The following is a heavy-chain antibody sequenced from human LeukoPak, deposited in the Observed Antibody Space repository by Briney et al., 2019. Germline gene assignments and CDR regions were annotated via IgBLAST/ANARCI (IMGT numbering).Heavy chain of an antibody. D-gene: IGHD5-18*01. CDR3: ARVWDTDNWFDP. V-gene: IGHV4-59*12. J-gene: IGHJ5*02. CDR1: GGSISSYY. CDR2: IYYSGST. Sequence: SSETLSLTCTGSGGSISSYYWSWIRQPPGKGLEWIGYIYYSGSTNYNPSLKSRVTISVDTSKNQFSLKLSSVTAADTAVYYCARVWDTDNWFDPWGQGTLVTVSS.